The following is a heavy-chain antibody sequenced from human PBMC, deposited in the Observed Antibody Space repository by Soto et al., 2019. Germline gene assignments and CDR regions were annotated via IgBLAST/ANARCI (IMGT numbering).Heavy chain of an antibody. D-gene: IGHD5-12*01. CDR1: GDSITSDTW. J-gene: IGHJ4*02. V-gene: IGHV4-4*02. CDR2: IYHSGRT. Sequence: QVQLQESGPGLVKPSGTLSLTCSVSGDSITSDTWWSWVRQSPGKGLEWIGEIYHSGRTHYNPSLKSRVIISVDTSKNDLSLTLSSVTAADTAVYYCTANGYYSLDYWGQGSLVTVSS. CDR3: TANGYYSLDY.